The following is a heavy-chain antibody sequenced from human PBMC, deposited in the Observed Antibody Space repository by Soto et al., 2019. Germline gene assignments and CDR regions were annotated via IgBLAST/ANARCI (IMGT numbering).Heavy chain of an antibody. D-gene: IGHD3-22*01. CDR2: ISPKSGNI. CDR3: VKDRDSNSWPSRDV. J-gene: IGHJ6*02. Sequence: ASVKVSCKTSGYTFTRNGISWVRQAPGQGLEWMGWISPKSGNIKYAQKLQGRVIMTTDTSTSTAYMELRSLRSDDTAVYYCVKDRDSNSWPSRDVWGPGTTVTRLL. CDR1: GYTFTRNG. V-gene: IGHV1-18*01.